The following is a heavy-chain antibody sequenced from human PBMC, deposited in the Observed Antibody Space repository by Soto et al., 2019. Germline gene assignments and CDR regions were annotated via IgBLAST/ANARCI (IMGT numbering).Heavy chain of an antibody. Sequence: ASVKVSCKASGYTFTGYYMHWVRQAPGQGLEWMGWINTSNGDTNYAQNFQGRVTITRDTSTSTAYMELSSLRSEDTAVYYCSRDPRGGVNSGSYPGAYWGQGTLVTVSS. J-gene: IGHJ4*02. D-gene: IGHD1-26*01. CDR3: SRDPRGGVNSGSYPGAY. CDR1: GYTFTGYY. V-gene: IGHV1-2*02. CDR2: INTSNGDT.